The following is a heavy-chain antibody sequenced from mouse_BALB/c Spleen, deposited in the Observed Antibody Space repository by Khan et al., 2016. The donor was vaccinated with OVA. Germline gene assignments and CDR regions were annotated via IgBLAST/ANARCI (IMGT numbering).Heavy chain of an antibody. CDR2: IYPYNGGT. CDR1: GYTFTDYN. Sequence: EVQLQESGHELVKPGASVKISCKASGYTFTDYNMHWVKQSHGKSLEWIGYIYPYNGGTGYDQKFKNKATLTVDNSSSTAYMELRSLTSEDSAVYYCARGDYGSSYWFAYWGQGTLVTVSA. V-gene: IGHV1S29*02. CDR3: ARGDYGSSYWFAY. D-gene: IGHD1-1*01. J-gene: IGHJ3*01.